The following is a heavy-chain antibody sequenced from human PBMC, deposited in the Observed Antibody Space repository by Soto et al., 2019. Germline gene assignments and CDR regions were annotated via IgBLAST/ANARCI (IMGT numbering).Heavy chain of an antibody. CDR3: ATIDSSGYYYWFDP. Sequence: QVQLQESGPGLVKPSQTLSLTCTVSGGSISSGGYYWSWIRQHPGKGLEWIGYIYYRGSTYYNPSLKSRVTISAETSKNQFSLKLSSVTAADTAVYYCATIDSSGYYYWFDPWGQGTLVTVSS. J-gene: IGHJ5*02. D-gene: IGHD3-22*01. CDR2: IYYRGST. CDR1: GGSISSGGYY. V-gene: IGHV4-31*03.